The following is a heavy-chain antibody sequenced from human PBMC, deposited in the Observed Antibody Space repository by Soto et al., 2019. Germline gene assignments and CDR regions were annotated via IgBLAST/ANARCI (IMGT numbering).Heavy chain of an antibody. V-gene: IGHV1-18*01. CDR2: ISLYSDGT. CDR3: ARVVPGAEAWFRR. D-gene: IGHD2-2*01. Sequence: SVKVSCKTSGYTFSNYGITWVRQAPGQPLEWLGWISLYSDGTNYAQKFQGRVSMTTDTSTTTAYMELRSLRSDDTAVYYCARVVPGAEAWFRRWGQGNLVTVSS. CDR1: GYTFSNYG. J-gene: IGHJ5*02.